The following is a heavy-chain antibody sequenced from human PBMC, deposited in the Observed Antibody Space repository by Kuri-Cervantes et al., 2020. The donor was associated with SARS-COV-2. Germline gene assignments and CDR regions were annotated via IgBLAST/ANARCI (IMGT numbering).Heavy chain of an antibody. J-gene: IGHJ6*02. CDR1: GYTFTSYG. V-gene: IGHV1-18*01. D-gene: IGHD3-3*01. CDR3: ARDRKVRILGSGYPYYYYYGMDV. CDR2: ISAYNGNT. Sequence: ASVKVSCKASGYTFTSYGSSWVRQAPGQGLEWMGWISAYNGNTNYAQKLQGRVTMTTDTSTSTAYMELRSLRSDDTAVYYCARDRKVRILGSGYPYYYYYGMDVWGQGTTVTVSS.